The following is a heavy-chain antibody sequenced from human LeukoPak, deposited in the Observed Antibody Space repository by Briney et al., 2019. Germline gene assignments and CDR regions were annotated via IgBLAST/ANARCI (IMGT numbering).Heavy chain of an antibody. D-gene: IGHD3-10*01. CDR1: GFMFSSYG. CDR2: IAGSGYST. Sequence: GGSLRLSCAASGFMFSSYGMSWVRQAPGKGLEWVSSIAGSGYSTNYADSVKGRFTISRDYSKSTLYLQMNSLRDDDTAIYYCARGGAYGSGSYLAGWGQGILVAVSS. J-gene: IGHJ4*02. V-gene: IGHV3-23*01. CDR3: ARGGAYGSGSYLAG.